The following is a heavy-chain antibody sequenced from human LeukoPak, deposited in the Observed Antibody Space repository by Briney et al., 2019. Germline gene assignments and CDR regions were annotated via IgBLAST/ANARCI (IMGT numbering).Heavy chain of an antibody. V-gene: IGHV4-34*01. J-gene: IGHJ4*02. CDR2: INHSGST. CDR3: ARGQRYDSSGYYYRNVYFDY. D-gene: IGHD3-22*01. CDR1: GGSFSGYY. Sequence: SETLSLTCAVYGGSFSGYYWSWIRQPPGKGLEWIGEINHSGSTNYNPSLKSRVTISVDTSKNQFSLKLSSVTAADTAVYYCARGQRYDSSGYYYRNVYFDYWGQGTLVTVSS.